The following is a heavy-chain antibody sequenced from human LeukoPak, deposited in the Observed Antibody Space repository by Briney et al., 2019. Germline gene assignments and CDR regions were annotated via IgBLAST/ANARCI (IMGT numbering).Heavy chain of an antibody. CDR1: GGSISSNGYY. V-gene: IGHV4-30-4*01. D-gene: IGHD1-26*01. Sequence: PSETLSLTCTVSGGSISSNGYYWSWIRQPPGKGLEWIGYIYYSGSTRYNPSLKSRVAISIDTSQNQFSLKLTSVTAGDTAVYFCAGETYSGSQRGFDYWGQGTQVTVSS. J-gene: IGHJ4*02. CDR2: IYYSGST. CDR3: AGETYSGSQRGFDY.